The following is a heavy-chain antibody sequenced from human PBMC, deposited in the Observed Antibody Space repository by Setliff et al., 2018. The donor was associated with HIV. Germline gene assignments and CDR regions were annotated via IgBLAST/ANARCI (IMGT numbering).Heavy chain of an antibody. Sequence: SGPTLVNPTQTLTLTCTFSGFSLSPRGMSVSWIRQPPGKALEWLARIDWDDAKYYSTSLKTRLTISKDTSKNQVVLTMTNMDPVDTATYYCARGSESLTYFDNLGPGTLVPSPQ. D-gene: IGHD3-10*01. V-gene: IGHV2-70*11. CDR1: GFSLSPRGMS. CDR2: IDWDDAK. J-gene: IGHJ4*02. CDR3: ARGSESLTYFDN.